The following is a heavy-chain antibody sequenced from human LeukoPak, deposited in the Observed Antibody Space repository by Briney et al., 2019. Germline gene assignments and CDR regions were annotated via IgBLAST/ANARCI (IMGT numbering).Heavy chain of an antibody. CDR1: GGSISSGSYY. Sequence: PSETLSLTCTVSGGSISSGSYYWTWIRQPAGKGLESIGRIYISGITNYNPSLKSRVTISADTSKNQFSLKLSSVTAADTAVYYCARGYWFYFDYWGQGTLVTVSS. V-gene: IGHV4-61*02. D-gene: IGHD2-8*02. CDR3: ARGYWFYFDY. J-gene: IGHJ4*02. CDR2: IYISGIT.